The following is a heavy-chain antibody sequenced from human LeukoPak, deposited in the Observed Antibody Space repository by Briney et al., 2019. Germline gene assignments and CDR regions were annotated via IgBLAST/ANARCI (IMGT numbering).Heavy chain of an antibody. CDR3: AREDWEVSGAPYFDY. Sequence: SQTLSLTCAISGDRVSSNSATWNWIRQSPSRGLEWLGRTYYRSKWYNDYAVSVKSRITINPDTSKNQFSLQLNSVTPEDTAVYYCAREDWEVSGAPYFDYWGQGTLVTVSS. D-gene: IGHD7-27*01. J-gene: IGHJ4*02. V-gene: IGHV6-1*01. CDR1: GDRVSSNSAT. CDR2: TYYRSKWYN.